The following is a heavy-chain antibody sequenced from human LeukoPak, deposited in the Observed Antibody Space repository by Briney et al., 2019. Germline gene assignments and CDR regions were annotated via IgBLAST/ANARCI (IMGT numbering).Heavy chain of an antibody. CDR2: MYYSGST. D-gene: IGHD5-12*01. CDR3: ARHGRVATPGGFDP. CDR1: GGSISSSSYY. V-gene: IGHV4-39*01. J-gene: IGHJ5*02. Sequence: KSSETLSLTCTVSGGSISSSSYYWGWIRQPPGKGLEWIGSMYYSGSTYYNPSLKSRVTISVDTSKNQFSLKLSSVIAADTAMYYCARHGRVATPGGFDPWGQGTLVTVSS.